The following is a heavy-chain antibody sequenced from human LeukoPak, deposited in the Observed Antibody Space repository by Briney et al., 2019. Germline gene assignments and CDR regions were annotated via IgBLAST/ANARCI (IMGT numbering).Heavy chain of an antibody. J-gene: IGHJ4*02. CDR1: DGSVSSGGYY. D-gene: IGHD6-13*01. CDR3: ARVIAAAGTDY. CDR2: IYYSGNT. V-gene: IGHV4-31*03. Sequence: SQTLSLTCTVSDGSVSSGGYYWSWIRQHPGKGLEWIGYIYYSGNTYYNPSLKSRVTISVDTSKNQFSLKLSSVTAADTAVYYWARVIAAAGTDYWGQGTLVTVSS.